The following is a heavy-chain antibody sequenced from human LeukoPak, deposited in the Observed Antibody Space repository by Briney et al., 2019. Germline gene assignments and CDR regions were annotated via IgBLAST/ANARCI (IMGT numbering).Heavy chain of an antibody. J-gene: IGHJ5*02. CDR3: ARRLTQYDCFDP. Sequence: SQTLSLTCAISGDSVSNSATWNWIRQSPSRGLEWLGRTYYRSTWYNDYAVSVRGRITVNPDTSKNQFSLHLNSVTPEDTAVYYCARRLTQYDCFDPWGQGILVTVSS. CDR2: TYYRSTWYN. D-gene: IGHD2-2*01. CDR1: GDSVSNSAT. V-gene: IGHV6-1*01.